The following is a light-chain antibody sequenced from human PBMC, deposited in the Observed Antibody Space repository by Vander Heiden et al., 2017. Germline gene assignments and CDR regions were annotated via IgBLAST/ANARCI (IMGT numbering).Light chain of an antibody. V-gene: IGKV3-11*01. J-gene: IGKJ3*01. CDR3: QQRGNWPFT. CDR1: QSISSY. CDR2: DAS. Sequence: EIVFTHAPSSLSVSAGERATISCRASQSISSYLAWYQQKPGQAPKLLIYDASNMATGVPARFSGSGSGTDFTLTISSLEPEDFAVYYCQQRGNWPFTFGPGTKVDIK.